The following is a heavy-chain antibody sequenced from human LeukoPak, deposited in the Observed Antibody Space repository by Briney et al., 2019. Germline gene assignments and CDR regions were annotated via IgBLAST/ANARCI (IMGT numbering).Heavy chain of an antibody. V-gene: IGHV1-8*03. Sequence: ASVKVSCKASGYTFTSYDINWVRQATGQGLEWMRWMNPNSGNTGYAQKFQGRVTITRNTSISTAYMELSSLRSEDTAVYYCARGLTYCSSTSCYGDLFDYWGQGTLVTVSS. CDR2: MNPNSGNT. J-gene: IGHJ4*02. CDR3: ARGLTYCSSTSCYGDLFDY. CDR1: GYTFTSYD. D-gene: IGHD2-2*01.